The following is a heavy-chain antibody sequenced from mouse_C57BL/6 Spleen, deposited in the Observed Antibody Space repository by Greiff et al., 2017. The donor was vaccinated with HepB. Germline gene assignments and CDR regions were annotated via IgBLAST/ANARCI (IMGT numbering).Heavy chain of an antibody. CDR1: GFNIKDDY. Sequence: EVQLQQSGAELVRPGASVKLSCTASGFNIKDDYMHWVKQRPEQGLEWIGWIDPENGDTEYASKFQGKATITADTSSNTAYLQLSSLTSEDTAVYYCTTSPYYSGGFYWGQGTTLTVSS. J-gene: IGHJ2*01. V-gene: IGHV14-4*01. CDR3: TTSPYYSGGFY. D-gene: IGHD1-1*02. CDR2: IDPENGDT.